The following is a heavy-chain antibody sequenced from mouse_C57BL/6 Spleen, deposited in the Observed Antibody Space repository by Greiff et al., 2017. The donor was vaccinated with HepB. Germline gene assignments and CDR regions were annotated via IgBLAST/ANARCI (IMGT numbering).Heavy chain of an antibody. V-gene: IGHV3-8*01. D-gene: IGHD1-1*01. CDR3: ARSTVVATPYYAMDY. CDR1: GYSITSDY. Sequence: EVNVVESGPGLAKPSQTLSLTCSVTGYSITSDYWNWIRKFPGNKLEYMGYISYSGSTYYNPSLKSRISITRDTSKNQYYLQLNSVTTEDTATYYCARSTVVATPYYAMDYWGQGTSVTVSS. J-gene: IGHJ4*01. CDR2: ISYSGST.